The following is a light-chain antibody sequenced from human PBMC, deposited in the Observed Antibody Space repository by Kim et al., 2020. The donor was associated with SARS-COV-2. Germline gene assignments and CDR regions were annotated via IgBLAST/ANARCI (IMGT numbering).Light chain of an antibody. J-gene: IGLJ1*01. CDR3: SYRASSANRYV. Sequence: SSELTQDPAVSVALGHTVRITCQGDSHTNYYATWYQQRPGQAPVLVLYDKNRRPSGIPDRFSGSGLGNTDSLTITRALAEDEADYDCSYRASSANRYVFG. CDR2: DKN. V-gene: IGLV3-19*01. CDR1: SHTNYY.